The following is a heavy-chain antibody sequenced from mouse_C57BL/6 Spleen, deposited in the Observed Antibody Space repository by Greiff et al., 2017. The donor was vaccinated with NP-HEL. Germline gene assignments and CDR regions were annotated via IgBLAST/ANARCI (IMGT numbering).Heavy chain of an antibody. V-gene: IGHV1-69*01. Sequence: VQLQQSGAELVMPGASVKLSCKASGYTFTSYWMHWVKQRPGQGLEWIGEIDPSDSYTNYNQKFKGKSTLTVDKSSSTAYMQLSSLTSEDSAVYYCARGAITTVVASFDYWGQGTTLTVSS. CDR3: ARGAITTVVASFDY. CDR1: GYTFTSYW. D-gene: IGHD1-1*01. J-gene: IGHJ2*01. CDR2: IDPSDSYT.